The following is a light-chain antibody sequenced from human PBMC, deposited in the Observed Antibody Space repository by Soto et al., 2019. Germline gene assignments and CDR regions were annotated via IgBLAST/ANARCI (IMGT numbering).Light chain of an antibody. CDR3: QQYSKWPT. CDR2: DTS. J-gene: IGKJ5*01. Sequence: EILMTQSPATLSVSPGERATLSCRASQSVSGNLAWYQQKPGQAPRLLIYDTSSRATAIPARFSGSGSGTEFTLTISSLQSEDFAVYYCQQYSKWPTFGQGTRLEIK. CDR1: QSVSGN. V-gene: IGKV3-15*01.